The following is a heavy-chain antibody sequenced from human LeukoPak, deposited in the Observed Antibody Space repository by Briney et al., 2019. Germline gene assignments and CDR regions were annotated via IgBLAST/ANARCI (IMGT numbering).Heavy chain of an antibody. D-gene: IGHD3-3*01. CDR3: ARTWSYYFYIDV. Sequence: SQTLSLTCTVSGGSISSGGYYWIWNRPHPGQDLVGMSDYYYSGSTYYNPSLKSRVIIIVEASKNQFSLKLSSVTAADTAVYYCARTWSYYFYIDVWGKGTTVTVSS. CDR2: YYYSGST. J-gene: IGHJ6*03. V-gene: IGHV4-31*03. CDR1: GGSISSGGYY.